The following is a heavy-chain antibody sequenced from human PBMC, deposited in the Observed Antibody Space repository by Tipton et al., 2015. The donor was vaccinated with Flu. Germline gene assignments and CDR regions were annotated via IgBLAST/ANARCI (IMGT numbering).Heavy chain of an antibody. CDR1: GFTFSSYS. J-gene: IGHJ6*02. D-gene: IGHD3-10*01. Sequence: LSLTCAASGFTFSSYSMNWVRQAPGKGLEWVSSISSSSSYIYYADSVKGRFTISRDNAKNSLYLQMNSLRAEDTAVYYCARPIWFGELYYYYYGMDVWGQGTTVTVSS. CDR3: ARPIWFGELYYYYYGMDV. V-gene: IGHV3-21*01. CDR2: ISSSSSYI.